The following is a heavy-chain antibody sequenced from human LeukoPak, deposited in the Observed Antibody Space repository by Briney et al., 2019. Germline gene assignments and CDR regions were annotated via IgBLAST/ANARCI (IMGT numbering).Heavy chain of an antibody. V-gene: IGHV3-33*08. D-gene: IGHD5-24*01. CDR1: GFTFSNYR. CDR3: VRGVGVSRFNYFDP. Sequence: GGSLRLSCAASGFTFSNYRMNWVRQAPGKGLEWVAVIWYDASDRYYADSVKGRFTISRDNSKNTLFLQMNSLRDDDTAVYYCVRGVGVSRFNYFDPWGQGTLVVVSS. J-gene: IGHJ5*02. CDR2: IWYDASDR.